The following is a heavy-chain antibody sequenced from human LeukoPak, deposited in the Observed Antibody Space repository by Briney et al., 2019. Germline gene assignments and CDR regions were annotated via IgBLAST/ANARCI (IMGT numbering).Heavy chain of an antibody. D-gene: IGHD2-2*01. CDR3: ARDACSSTSCSFDY. CDR1: GGSISSGGYY. J-gene: IGHJ4*02. Sequence: PSETLSLTRTVSGGSISSGGYYWSWIRQHPGRGLEWIGYIYYSGSTYYNPSPKSRVTISVDTSKNQFSLKLSSVTAADTAVYYCARDACSSTSCSFDYWGQGTLVTVSS. V-gene: IGHV4-31*03. CDR2: IYYSGST.